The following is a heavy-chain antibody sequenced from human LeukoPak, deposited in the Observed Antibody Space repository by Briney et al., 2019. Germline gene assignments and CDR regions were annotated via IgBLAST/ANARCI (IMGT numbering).Heavy chain of an antibody. CDR2: INHSGST. D-gene: IGHD1-26*01. CDR3: ARALSGSYEHYFDY. J-gene: IGHJ4*02. V-gene: IGHV4-34*01. CDR1: GGSFSGYY. Sequence: SETLSLTCAVYGGSFSGYYWSWIRQPPGKGLEWIGEINHSGSTNYNPSLKSRVTISVDTSKNQFSLKLSSVTAADTAVYYCARALSGSYEHYFDYWGQGTLVTVSS.